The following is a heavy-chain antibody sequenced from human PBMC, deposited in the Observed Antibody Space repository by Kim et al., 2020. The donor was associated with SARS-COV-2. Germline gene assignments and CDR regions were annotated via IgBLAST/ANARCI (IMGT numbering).Heavy chain of an antibody. CDR2: INYSGST. CDR1: GGSFSGYY. D-gene: IGHD5-18*01. J-gene: IGHJ6*02. Sequence: SETLSLTCAVYGGSFSGYYWSWIRQPPGKGLEWIGEINYSGSTNYNPSLKSRVTISVDTSKNQFSLKLSSVTAADTAVYYCARAFRRYSYCDYGMDVWGQGTTVTVSS. V-gene: IGHV4-34*01. CDR3: ARAFRRYSYCDYGMDV.